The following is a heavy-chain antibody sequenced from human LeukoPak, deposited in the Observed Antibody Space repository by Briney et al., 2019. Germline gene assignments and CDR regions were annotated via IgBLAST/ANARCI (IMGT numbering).Heavy chain of an antibody. CDR3: ASSWGSYGAPLDY. CDR2: IYYSGST. Sequence: SETLSLTCTVSGGSISSYYWSWIRQPPGKGLEWIGYIYYSGSTNYNPSLKSRVTISVDTSKNQFSLKLSSVTAADTAVYYCASSWGSYGAPLDYWGQGTLVTVSS. V-gene: IGHV4-59*01. CDR1: GGSISSYY. J-gene: IGHJ4*02. D-gene: IGHD3-16*01.